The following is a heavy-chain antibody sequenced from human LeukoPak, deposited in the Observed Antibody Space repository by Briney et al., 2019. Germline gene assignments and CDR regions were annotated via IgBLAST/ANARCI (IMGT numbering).Heavy chain of an antibody. CDR2: IYYSGST. CDR3: ARYVNYDFWSGYPNYYYYYMDV. V-gene: IGHV4-59*01. J-gene: IGHJ6*03. D-gene: IGHD3-3*01. CDR1: GGSISGYY. Sequence: PSETLSLTCTVSGGSISGYYWSWIRQPPGKGLEWIGYIYYSGSTNYNPSLKSRVTISVDTSKNQFSLKLSSVTAADTAVYYCARYVNYDFWSGYPNYYYYYMDVWGKGTTVTVSS.